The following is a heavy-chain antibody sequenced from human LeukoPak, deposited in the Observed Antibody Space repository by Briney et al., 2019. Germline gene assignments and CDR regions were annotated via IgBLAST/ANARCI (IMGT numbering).Heavy chain of an antibody. V-gene: IGHV1-69*06. J-gene: IGHJ3*02. D-gene: IGHD1-26*01. CDR2: IIPIFGTA. Sequence: GASVTVSCKASGGTFSSYAISWVRQAPGQGLEWMGGIIPIFGTANYAQKFQGRVTITADKSTSTAYMELSSLRSEDTAVYYCAREGGGSPTRDDAFDIWGQGTMVTVSS. CDR1: GGTFSSYA. CDR3: AREGGGSPTRDDAFDI.